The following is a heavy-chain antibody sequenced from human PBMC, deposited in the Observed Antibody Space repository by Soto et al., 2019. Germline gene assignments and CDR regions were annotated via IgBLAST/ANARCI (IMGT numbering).Heavy chain of an antibody. CDR1: GYTFTSYG. CDR2: ISAYNGNT. J-gene: IGHJ4*02. CDR3: ARAWQGRGSQPPEY. Sequence: QVQLVQSGAEVKKPGASVKVSCKASGYTFTSYGISWVRQAPGQGLEWMGWISAYNGNTNYAQKLQGRVTMTTDTSTSTADMELRSMRSDDTAVYYCARAWQGRGSQPPEYWGRGTLDTDSS. D-gene: IGHD1-26*01. V-gene: IGHV1-18*01.